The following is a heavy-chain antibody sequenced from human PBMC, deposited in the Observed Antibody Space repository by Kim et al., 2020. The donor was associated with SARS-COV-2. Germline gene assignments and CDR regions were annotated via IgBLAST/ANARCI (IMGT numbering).Heavy chain of an antibody. CDR2: IYYSGST. Sequence: SETLSLTCTVSGGSISSSSYYWGWIRQPPGKGLEWIGSIYYSGSTYYNPSLKSRVTISVDTSKNQFSLKLSSVTAADTAVYYCARDPRYYDSRAAGVFDLWGRGTLVTVSS. D-gene: IGHD3-22*01. J-gene: IGHJ2*01. V-gene: IGHV4-39*07. CDR3: ARDPRYYDSRAAGVFDL. CDR1: GGSISSSSYY.